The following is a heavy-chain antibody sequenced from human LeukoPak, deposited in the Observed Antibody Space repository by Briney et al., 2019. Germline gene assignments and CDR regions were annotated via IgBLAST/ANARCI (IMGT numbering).Heavy chain of an antibody. Sequence: ASVKVSYKASGYTFTSYAISWVRQAPGQGLEWMGSISAYNGNTNYAQKLQGRVTMTTDTSTSTAYMELRSLRSDDTAVYYCARDLAGSGSYYASYYYYGMDVWGQGTTVTVSS. CDR1: GYTFTSYA. V-gene: IGHV1-18*01. J-gene: IGHJ6*02. D-gene: IGHD3-10*01. CDR3: ARDLAGSGSYYASYYYYGMDV. CDR2: ISAYNGNT.